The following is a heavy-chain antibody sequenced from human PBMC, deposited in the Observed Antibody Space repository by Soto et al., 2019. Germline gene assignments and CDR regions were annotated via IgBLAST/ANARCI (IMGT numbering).Heavy chain of an antibody. CDR1: GFTFSSYA. J-gene: IGHJ4*02. V-gene: IGHV1-69*01. CDR2: IIPIFGTA. D-gene: IGHD1-26*01. CDR3: AREIGSYYYY. Sequence: QVQLVESGGGVVQPGRSLRLSCAASGFTFSSYAISWVRQAPGQGLEWMGGIIPIFGTANYAQKFQGRVTITADESTSTAYMELSSLRSEDTAVYYCAREIGSYYYYWGQGTLVTVSS.